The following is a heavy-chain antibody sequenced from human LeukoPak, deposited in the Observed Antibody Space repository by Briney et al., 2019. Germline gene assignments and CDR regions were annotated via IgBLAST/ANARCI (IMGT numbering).Heavy chain of an antibody. J-gene: IGHJ5*02. CDR3: ARVGGATHWFDP. V-gene: IGHV1-69*13. CDR2: IIPIFGTA. CDR1: GGTFSSYA. D-gene: IGHD1-26*01. Sequence: SVKVSCKASGGTFSSYAISWVRQAPGQGLEWMGGIIPIFGTANYAQKFQGRVTITADESTSTAYMELSSLRSEDTAVYYCARVGGATHWFDPWGQGTLVTVSS.